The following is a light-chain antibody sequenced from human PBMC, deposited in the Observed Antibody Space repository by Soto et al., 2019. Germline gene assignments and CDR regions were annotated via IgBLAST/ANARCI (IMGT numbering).Light chain of an antibody. CDR1: QSISTY. CDR2: GAY. J-gene: IGKJ1*01. Sequence: DIQMTQSPSSLSASVGDGVTITCRASQSISTYLNWYRQKPGKAPELLIYGAYTLHSGVPSRFSGGGSGTHFTLTISGLQPEDFATYYCQDSSSTRTFGQGTKVDIK. V-gene: IGKV1-39*01. CDR3: QDSSSTRT.